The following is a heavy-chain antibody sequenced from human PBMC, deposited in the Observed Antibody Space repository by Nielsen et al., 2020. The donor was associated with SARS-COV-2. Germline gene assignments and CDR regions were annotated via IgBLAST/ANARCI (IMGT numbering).Heavy chain of an antibody. D-gene: IGHD3-10*01. J-gene: IGHJ4*02. V-gene: IGHV3-74*01. CDR1: GFTFSEYF. Sequence: GGSLRLSCAASGFTFSEYFMHWVRQAPGQGLVWLSRINSDGKTTSYADSVKGRFTISRDNAKNTLYLQMNSLRVEDTAVYYCASLFGESSGDYWGQGTLVSVSS. CDR3: ASLFGESSGDY. CDR2: INSDGKTT.